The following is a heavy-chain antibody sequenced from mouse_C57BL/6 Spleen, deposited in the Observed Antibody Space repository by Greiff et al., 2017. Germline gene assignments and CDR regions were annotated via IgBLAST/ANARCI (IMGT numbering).Heavy chain of an antibody. CDR1: GFSLTSYG. D-gene: IGHD2-5*01. CDR2: IWSDGST. CDR3: ARHYSNLQAWFAY. J-gene: IGHJ3*01. V-gene: IGHV2-6-1*01. Sequence: QVQLKESGPGLVAPSQSLSITCTVSGFSLTSYGVHWVRQPPGKGLEWLVVIWSDGSTTYNSALKSRLSISKDNSKSQVFLKMNSLQTDDTAMYYCARHYSNLQAWFAYWGQGTLVTVSA.